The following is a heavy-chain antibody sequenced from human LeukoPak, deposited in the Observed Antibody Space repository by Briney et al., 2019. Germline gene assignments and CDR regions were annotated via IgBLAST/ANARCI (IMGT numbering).Heavy chain of an antibody. CDR1: GFTFSSYA. CDR2: ISGSGGST. D-gene: IGHD4-17*01. J-gene: IGHJ4*02. V-gene: IGHV3-23*01. CDR3: ARDLADDYGDYGLGY. Sequence: QTGGSLRLSCAASGFTFSSYAMSWVRQARGKGLEWLSAISGSGGSTYYADSVKGRFTISRDNSKNTLYLQMNSLRAEDTAVYYCARDLADDYGDYGLGYWGQGTLVTVSS.